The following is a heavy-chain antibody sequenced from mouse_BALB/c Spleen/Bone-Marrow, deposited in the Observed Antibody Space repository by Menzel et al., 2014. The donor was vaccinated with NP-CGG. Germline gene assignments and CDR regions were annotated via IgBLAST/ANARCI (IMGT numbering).Heavy chain of an antibody. CDR3: TRGGNWDDFDY. V-gene: IGHV5-17*02. CDR2: ISSGSSTI. J-gene: IGHJ2*01. D-gene: IGHD4-1*01. CDR1: GFTFSSFG. Sequence: EVKLMESGGGLVQPGGSRKLSCAASGFTFSSFGMHWVRQAPEKGLEWVAYISSGSSTIFYADTVKGRFTVSRDNPKNTLFLQMTSLRSEDTAMYYCTRGGNWDDFDYWGQGTTLTGSS.